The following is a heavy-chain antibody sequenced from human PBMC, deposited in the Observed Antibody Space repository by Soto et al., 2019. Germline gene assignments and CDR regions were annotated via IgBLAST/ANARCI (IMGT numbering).Heavy chain of an antibody. CDR2: IIPILGIA. J-gene: IGHJ3*02. CDR1: GGTFSSYT. D-gene: IGHD3-10*01. V-gene: IGHV1-69*04. CDR3: AREGILWFGEPESGHAFDI. Sequence: GASVKVSCKASGGTFSSYTISWVRQAPGQGLEWMGRIIPILGIANYAQKFQGRVTITADKSTSTVYMELSSLRSEDTAVYYCAREGILWFGEPESGHAFDIWGQGTMVTVSS.